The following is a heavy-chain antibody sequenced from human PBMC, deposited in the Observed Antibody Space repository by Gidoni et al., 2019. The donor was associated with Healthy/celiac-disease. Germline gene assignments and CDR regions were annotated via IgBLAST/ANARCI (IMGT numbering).Heavy chain of an antibody. Sequence: QVQLVQAGAEVKKPGSSGRVSCKASGCTFSSYTISWVRQAPGQGLEWMGRIIPILGIANYAQKFQGRVTITADKSTSTAYMELSSLRSEDTAVYYCARGYCSGGSCPRFDPWGQGTLVTVSS. J-gene: IGHJ5*02. CDR2: IIPILGIA. D-gene: IGHD2-15*01. CDR3: ARGYCSGGSCPRFDP. CDR1: GCTFSSYT. V-gene: IGHV1-69*02.